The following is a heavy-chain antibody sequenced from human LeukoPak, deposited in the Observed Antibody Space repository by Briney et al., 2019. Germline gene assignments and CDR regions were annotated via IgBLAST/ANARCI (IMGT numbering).Heavy chain of an antibody. CDR1: GFTFSSYE. J-gene: IGHJ4*02. V-gene: IGHV3-48*03. CDR3: ARGRNTLYYFDY. CDR2: ISSSGSSI. D-gene: IGHD1/OR15-1a*01. Sequence: TGVSLRLSCAASGFTFSSYEMNWVRQARGKGLEWVSYISSSGSSIYYADSVKGRFTISRDNAKNSLYLQMNSLRAEDTAVYYCARGRNTLYYFDYWGQGTLVTVSS.